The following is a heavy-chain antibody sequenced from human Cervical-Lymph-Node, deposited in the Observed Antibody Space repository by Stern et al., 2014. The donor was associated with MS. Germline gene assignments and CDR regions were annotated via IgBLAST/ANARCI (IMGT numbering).Heavy chain of an antibody. CDR2: IYYSGST. V-gene: IGHV4-61*01. CDR1: GGSVSSGSYY. CDR3: ARGDSNDDYFDY. Sequence: VQLLESGPGLVKPSETLSLTCTVSGGSVSSGSYYWSWIRQPPGKGLEWVGYIYYSGSTNYNPSLKSRVTISVDTSKNQFSLKLSSVTAADTAVYYCARGDSNDDYFDYWGQGTLVTVSS. D-gene: IGHD4-11*01. J-gene: IGHJ4*02.